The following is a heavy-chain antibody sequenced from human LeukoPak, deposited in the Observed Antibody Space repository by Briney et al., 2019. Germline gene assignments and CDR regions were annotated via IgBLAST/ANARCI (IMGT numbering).Heavy chain of an antibody. D-gene: IGHD3-22*01. CDR2: ISPYNGNT. CDR1: GYTITTYG. CDR3: ARDHRGHYYDSSGYPDF. Sequence: ASVKVSCKASGYTITTYGISWVRQAPGQGLESMGWISPYNGNTRYAQKYQGRVIMTTDTSTSTAYMELRSLRSDDTAVYYCARDHRGHYYDSSGYPDFWGQGTLVTVSP. J-gene: IGHJ4*02. V-gene: IGHV1-18*01.